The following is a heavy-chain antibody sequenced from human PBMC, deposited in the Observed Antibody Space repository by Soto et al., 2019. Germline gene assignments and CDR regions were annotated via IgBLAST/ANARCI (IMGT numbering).Heavy chain of an antibody. D-gene: IGHD5-18*01. CDR3: AKDQGDTAMLNFDY. V-gene: IGHV3-23*01. J-gene: IGHJ4*02. CDR1: GFTFSGYG. CDR2: IIGSGTAT. Sequence: PGGSLRLSCAASGFTFSGYGMSWVRQAPGKGLEWVSGIIGSGTATYYADSVKGRFTISRDNSRNTLYLQMNSLRAEDTAIYYCAKDQGDTAMLNFDYWGQGSLVTVSS.